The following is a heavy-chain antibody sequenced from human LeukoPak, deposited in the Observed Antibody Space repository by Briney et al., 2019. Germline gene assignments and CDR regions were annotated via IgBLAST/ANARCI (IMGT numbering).Heavy chain of an antibody. Sequence: GGSLRLSCAASGFTFSSYGMHWVRQAPGKGLEWVAVISYDGSNKYYADSVKGRFTISRDNSKNTQYLQMNSLRAEDTAVYYCARGGYDYDYYFDYWGQGTLVTVSS. J-gene: IGHJ4*02. CDR2: ISYDGSNK. CDR3: ARGGYDYDYYFDY. CDR1: GFTFSSYG. V-gene: IGHV3-30*03. D-gene: IGHD5-12*01.